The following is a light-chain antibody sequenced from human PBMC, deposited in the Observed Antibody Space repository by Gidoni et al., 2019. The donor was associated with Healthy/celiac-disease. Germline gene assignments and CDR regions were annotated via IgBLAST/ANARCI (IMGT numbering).Light chain of an antibody. CDR2: AAS. Sequence: DIETTQSPSALSASGGDRVTISCRASQGCRNDLGLYQQKPGKAPKRLIYAASSLQSGVPSSFSGSVFGTEFTLTISSLHPEDFATYYCLHHNSYPRSFGQGTKLEIK. V-gene: IGKV1-17*01. J-gene: IGKJ2*03. CDR1: QGCRND. CDR3: LHHNSYPRS.